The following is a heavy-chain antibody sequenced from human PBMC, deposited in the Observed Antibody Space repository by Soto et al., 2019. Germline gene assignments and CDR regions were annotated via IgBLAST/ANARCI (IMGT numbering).Heavy chain of an antibody. Sequence: GGSLRLSCAASGFTLSTCAMTWVRQAPGKGLEWVLCISGSGDTIYYADSVKGRFTISRDTSKNTVYLQMNSLRVDDTAVYYCAKGHPGGSCYSGLDCWGQGTLVTVSS. CDR3: AKGHPGGSCYSGLDC. D-gene: IGHD2-15*01. CDR2: ISGSGDTI. J-gene: IGHJ4*02. V-gene: IGHV3-23*01. CDR1: GFTLSTCA.